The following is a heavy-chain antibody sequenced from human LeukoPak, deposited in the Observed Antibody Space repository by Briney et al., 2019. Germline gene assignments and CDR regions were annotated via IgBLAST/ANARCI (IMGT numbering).Heavy chain of an antibody. CDR2: IYSGGNT. D-gene: IGHD6-13*01. CDR1: GFTFDDYA. Sequence: PGGSLRLSCAASGFTFDDYAMHWVRQAPGKGLEWVSVIYSGGNTYHADSVKGRFTISRDNSKNTVYLQVNSLRAEDTAVYYCARFNEQQMYFQHWGQGTPVIVSS. CDR3: ARFNEQQMYFQH. V-gene: IGHV3-53*01. J-gene: IGHJ1*01.